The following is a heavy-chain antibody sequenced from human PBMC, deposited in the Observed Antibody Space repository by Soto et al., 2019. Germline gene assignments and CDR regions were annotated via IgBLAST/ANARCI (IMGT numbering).Heavy chain of an antibody. D-gene: IGHD3-3*01. CDR2: INHSGST. CDR1: GGSFGGYY. J-gene: IGHJ4*02. V-gene: IGHV4-34*01. Sequence: SETLSLTCAVYGGSFGGYYWSWIRQPPGKWPEWIGEINHSGSTNYNPSLKSRVTISVDTSKNQLSLKLSSVTAADTAVYYCASQSPTYYDFWSGYYRSGFDYWGQGTLVTVSS. CDR3: ASQSPTYYDFWSGYYRSGFDY.